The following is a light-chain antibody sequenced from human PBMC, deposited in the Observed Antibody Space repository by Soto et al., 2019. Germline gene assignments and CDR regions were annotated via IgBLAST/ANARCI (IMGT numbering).Light chain of an antibody. CDR2: EVS. CDR1: SSDVGGYNY. Sequence: QAVVTQPASVSGSPGQSITISCTGTSSDVGGYNYVSWYQQHPGKAPKLMIYEVSNRPSGVSNRFSGSKSGNTASLTISGLQAEDEADYYCFSYASSSTWVFGGGTKLTVL. CDR3: FSYASSSTWV. V-gene: IGLV2-14*01. J-gene: IGLJ3*02.